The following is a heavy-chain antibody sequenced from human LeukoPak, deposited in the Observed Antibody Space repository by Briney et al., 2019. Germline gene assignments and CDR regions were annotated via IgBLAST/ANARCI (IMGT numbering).Heavy chain of an antibody. J-gene: IGHJ4*02. D-gene: IGHD1-26*01. V-gene: IGHV3-48*01. CDR2: ISGRSSTI. CDR1: AFTFSDYS. CDR3: ARDRIKSGSYYFDY. Sequence: GGSLGLSCAASAFTFSDYSMNWVRQAPGKGLEWVSYISGRSSTIYYADSVKGRFTISRDNAKNSMYLQMNSLRAEDTAVYYCARDRIKSGSYYFDYWGQGTPVTVSS.